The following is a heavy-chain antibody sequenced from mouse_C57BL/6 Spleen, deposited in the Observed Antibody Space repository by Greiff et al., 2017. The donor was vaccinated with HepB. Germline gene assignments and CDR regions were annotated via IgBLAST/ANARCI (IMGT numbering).Heavy chain of an antibody. J-gene: IGHJ1*03. V-gene: IGHV5-16*01. CDR2: INYDGSST. CDR1: GFTFSDYY. Sequence: EVQRVESEGGLVQPGNSMKLSCTASGFTFSDYYMAWVRQVPEKGLEWVANINYDGSSTYYLDSLKSRFIISRDNAKNILYLQMSSLKSEDTATYYCARGGWLLHWYFDVWGTGTTVTVSS. CDR3: ARGGWLLHWYFDV. D-gene: IGHD2-3*01.